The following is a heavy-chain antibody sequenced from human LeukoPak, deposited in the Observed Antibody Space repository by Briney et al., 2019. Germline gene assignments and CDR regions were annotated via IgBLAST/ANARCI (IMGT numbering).Heavy chain of an antibody. CDR2: IYYSGST. J-gene: IGHJ6*03. CDR3: SRVILTGYLSSRYYYYYMDV. D-gene: IGHD3-9*01. Sequence: SETLSLTCTVSGGSISSGDYYWRWIRQPPGKGLEWIGYIYYSGSTNYNPSLKSRVTISVDTSKNQFSLKLSSVTAADTAVYYCSRVILTGYLSSRYYYYYMDVWGKGTTVTVSS. V-gene: IGHV4-30-4*01. CDR1: GGSISSGDYY.